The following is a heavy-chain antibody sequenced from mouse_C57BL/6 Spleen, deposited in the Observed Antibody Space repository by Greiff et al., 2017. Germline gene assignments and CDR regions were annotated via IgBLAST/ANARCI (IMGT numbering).Heavy chain of an antibody. CDR3: ARRPFSNYYAMDY. D-gene: IGHD2-5*01. CDR2: IYPSDSET. CDR1: GYTFTSYW. J-gene: IGHJ4*01. Sequence: AQLQQPGAELVRPGSSVKLSCKASGYTFTSYWMDWVKQRPGQGLEWIGNIYPSDSETHYNQKFKDKATLTVDKSSSTAYMQLSSLTSEDSAVYYCARRPFSNYYAMDYWGQGTSVTVSS. V-gene: IGHV1-61*01.